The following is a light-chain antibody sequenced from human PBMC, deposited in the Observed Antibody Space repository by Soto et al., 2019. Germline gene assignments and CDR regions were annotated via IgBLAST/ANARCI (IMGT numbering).Light chain of an antibody. V-gene: IGKV3-11*01. CDR1: QSVTSS. J-gene: IGKJ5*01. Sequence: EIVLTQSPATLSLSPGERATLSCRTSQSVTSSLAWYQQKPGQAPRLLIYDASNRATGIPARFSGSGSGTDFTLTISSLEPEDFAVYYCQQRNSWPPTFGQGTRLEIK. CDR3: QQRNSWPPT. CDR2: DAS.